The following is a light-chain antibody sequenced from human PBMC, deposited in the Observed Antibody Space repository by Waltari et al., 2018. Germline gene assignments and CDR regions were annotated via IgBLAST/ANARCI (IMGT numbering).Light chain of an antibody. CDR1: QSVSSN. CDR2: GAS. V-gene: IGKV3-15*01. Sequence: EIVMTQSPATLSVSPGERANLSCRASQSVSSNLAPYQEKPGQAPRLLIYGASTRATGIPARFSGSGSGTEFTLTISSLQSEDFAVYYCQHYNNWPLTFGGGTKVEIK. J-gene: IGKJ4*01. CDR3: QHYNNWPLT.